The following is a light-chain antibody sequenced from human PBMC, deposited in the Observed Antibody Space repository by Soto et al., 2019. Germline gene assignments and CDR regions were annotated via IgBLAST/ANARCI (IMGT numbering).Light chain of an antibody. J-gene: IGKJ1*01. CDR1: QGVSSSD. Sequence: EIVLTQSPGTLSLSPGERATLSCRASQGVSSSDLAWYQQKPGQAPRLLIYGASSRATGIPDRFSGSGSGTDFTLTIARLEPEDVAVYYCQQYGSSRTFGQGTKVDIK. V-gene: IGKV3-20*01. CDR2: GAS. CDR3: QQYGSSRT.